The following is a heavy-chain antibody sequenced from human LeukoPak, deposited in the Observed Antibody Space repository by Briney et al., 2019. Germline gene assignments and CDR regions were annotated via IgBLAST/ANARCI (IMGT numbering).Heavy chain of an antibody. V-gene: IGHV1-69*05. J-gene: IGHJ4*02. CDR2: IIPIFGTA. CDR1: GYTFTSYD. Sequence: ASVKVSCKASGYTFTSYDISWVRQAPGQGLEWMGGIIPIFGTANSAQKFQGRVTITTDESTSRAYMELSSLRSEDTAVYYCARRRSGYSYGNGYYFDYWGQGTLVTVSS. D-gene: IGHD5-18*01. CDR3: ARRRSGYSYGNGYYFDY.